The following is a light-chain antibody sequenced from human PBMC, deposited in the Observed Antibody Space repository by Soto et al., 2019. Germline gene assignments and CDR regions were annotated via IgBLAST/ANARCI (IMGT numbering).Light chain of an antibody. CDR3: QQYGSSPPIT. CDR1: QSVSGSC. CDR2: GAS. V-gene: IGKV3-20*01. J-gene: IGKJ5*01. Sequence: IVMTQSPATLSVSPGERATLSCRASQSVSGSCLAWYQQTPGRAPRLLIYGASTRATGIPDRFNGSGSGTDFTLTISRLEPEDFAVYLCQQYGSSPPITFGQGTRLEIK.